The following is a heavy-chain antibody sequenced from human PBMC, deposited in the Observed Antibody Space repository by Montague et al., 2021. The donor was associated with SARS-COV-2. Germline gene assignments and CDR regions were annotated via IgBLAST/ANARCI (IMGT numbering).Heavy chain of an antibody. D-gene: IGHD4-23*01. CDR2: IYYSGST. Sequence: SETLSLTCTVSGGSISSSSYYWGWIRQPPGKGLEWIGSIYYSGSTYYNPSLKSRVTISVDTSKNQFSLKLSSVTAADTAVYYCARYDVGHDNGGNRLGNDAFDIWGQGTMVTVSS. CDR1: GGSISSSSYY. CDR3: ARYDVGHDNGGNRLGNDAFDI. V-gene: IGHV4-39*01. J-gene: IGHJ3*02.